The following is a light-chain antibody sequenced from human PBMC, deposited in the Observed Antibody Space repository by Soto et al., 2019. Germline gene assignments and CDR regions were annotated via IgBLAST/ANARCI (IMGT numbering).Light chain of an antibody. J-gene: IGKJ1*01. Sequence: DIQMTQSPSTLSASVGDRVTITCRASQSISSWLAWYQQKPGKAPKLLIYKASSLEGGVPSRFSGSGSGTEFTLTISSLQPDDFATYYCKQYSGGWAFGQGTKVEIK. CDR1: QSISSW. V-gene: IGKV1-5*03. CDR2: KAS. CDR3: KQYSGGWA.